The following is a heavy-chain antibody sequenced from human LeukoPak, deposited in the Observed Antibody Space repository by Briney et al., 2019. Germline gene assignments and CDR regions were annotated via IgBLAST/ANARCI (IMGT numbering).Heavy chain of an antibody. V-gene: IGHV3-23*01. CDR3: AKGAFERFGEPSDY. CDR2: ISGSGGYT. Sequence: PGGPLRLSCAASGFTFTSYAMNWVRQAPGKGLEWVSCISGSGGYTYYPDSVKGRFTISRDNSKNTLYLQMNSLRAEDTAVYYCAKGAFERFGEPSDYWGQGTLVTVSS. J-gene: IGHJ4*02. CDR1: GFTFTSYA. D-gene: IGHD3-10*01.